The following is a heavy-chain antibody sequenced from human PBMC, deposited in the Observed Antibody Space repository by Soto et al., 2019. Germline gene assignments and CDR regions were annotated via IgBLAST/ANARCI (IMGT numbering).Heavy chain of an antibody. CDR2: ISYDGRNK. D-gene: IGHD3-3*01. CDR1: GFTFSSCA. CDR3: ARDQRDLRFLEWSYYFDY. Sequence: QVQPVESGGGVVQPGRSLRLSCAASGFTFSSCAMHWVRQAPGKGLEWVAVISYDGRNKYYADSVKGRFTVSRDNSKNTLDLQVNSLRAEDTAVYYWARDQRDLRFLEWSYYFDYWGQGTLVTVSS. J-gene: IGHJ4*02. V-gene: IGHV3-30-3*01.